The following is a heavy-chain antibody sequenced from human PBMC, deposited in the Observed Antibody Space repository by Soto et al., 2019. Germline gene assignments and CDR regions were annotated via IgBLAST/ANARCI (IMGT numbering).Heavy chain of an antibody. V-gene: IGHV1-46*03. CDR2: INPSGGST. J-gene: IGHJ6*02. D-gene: IGHD1-7*01. Sequence: ASVKVSFKASGYTFTSYYMHWVRQAPGQGLEWMGIINPSGGSTSYAQKFQGRVTMTRDTSTSTVYMELSSLRSEDTAVYYCARALSALSTGTSHYSYYGMDVWGQGTTVTL. CDR3: ARALSALSTGTSHYSYYGMDV. CDR1: GYTFTSYY.